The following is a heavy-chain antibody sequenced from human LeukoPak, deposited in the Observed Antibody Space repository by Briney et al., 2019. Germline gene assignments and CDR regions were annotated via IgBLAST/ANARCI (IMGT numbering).Heavy chain of an antibody. Sequence: SVKVSCKASGGTFSSYAISWVRQAPGHGLGWMGGIIPIFGTANYAQKFQGRVTITADESTSTAYMELSSLRSEDTAVYYCARACSSGFNWFDPWGQGTLVTVSS. CDR2: IIPIFGTA. V-gene: IGHV1-69*13. J-gene: IGHJ5*02. D-gene: IGHD6-19*01. CDR3: ARACSSGFNWFDP. CDR1: GGTFSSYA.